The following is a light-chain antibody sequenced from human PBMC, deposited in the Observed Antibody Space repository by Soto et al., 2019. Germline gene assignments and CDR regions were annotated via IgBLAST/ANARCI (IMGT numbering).Light chain of an antibody. CDR1: QCVSSSY. CDR3: QQYGDSPQT. V-gene: IGKV3-20*01. J-gene: IGKJ1*01. Sequence: EIVLTQSPGTLSLSPGERATLSCRASQCVSSSYLAWYQQKPGQAPRLLIYGASSRATGIPDRFSGSGSGTDFTLTISRLEPEDFAVYYCQQYGDSPQTFGQGTKVDIK. CDR2: GAS.